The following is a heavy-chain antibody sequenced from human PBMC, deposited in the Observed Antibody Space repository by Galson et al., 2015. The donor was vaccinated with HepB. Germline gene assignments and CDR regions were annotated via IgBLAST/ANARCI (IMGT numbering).Heavy chain of an antibody. CDR3: ARIRIVVVPTTIKGDYYYYMDV. CDR1: GFSFSSFH. Sequence: SLRFSCAAFGFSFSSFHMSWVRQAPGKGLEWLSYITGTGSTIYYADSMEGRFTISRDNARNSLYLQMNSLRADDTAVYYCARIRIVVVPTTIKGDYYYYMDVWGKGTTVTVSS. V-gene: IGHV3-11*01. D-gene: IGHD2-2*01. CDR2: ITGTGSTI. J-gene: IGHJ6*03.